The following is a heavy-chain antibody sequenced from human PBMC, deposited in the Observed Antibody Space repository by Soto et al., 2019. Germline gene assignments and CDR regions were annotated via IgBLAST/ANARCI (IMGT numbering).Heavy chain of an antibody. CDR3: ARGGSITIFGVVITRYFDY. CDR1: GYTFTSNY. CDR2: INPSGGST. D-gene: IGHD3-3*01. Sequence: GASVKVSCKASGYTFTSNYMHWVRQATGQGLEWMGIINPSGGSTSYAQKFQGRVTMTRDTSTSTVYMELSSLRSEDTAVYYCARGGSITIFGVVITRYFDYWGQGTLVTVSS. V-gene: IGHV1-46*03. J-gene: IGHJ4*02.